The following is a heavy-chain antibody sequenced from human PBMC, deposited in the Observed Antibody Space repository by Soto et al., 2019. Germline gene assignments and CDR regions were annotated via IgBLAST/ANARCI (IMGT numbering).Heavy chain of an antibody. V-gene: IGHV4-39*01. J-gene: IGHJ4*02. CDR2: VYYSGST. Sequence: PSEILSLTCTVSGGSVSSSSYYWGWVRQPPGKGLEWIGSVYYSGSTYYNPSLESRVTISVDKSKNQFSLKLTSLSAADTAVYYCGRLEGMATISYYFDYWGQGALVNVSS. D-gene: IGHD2-8*01. CDR1: GGSVSSSSYY. CDR3: GRLEGMATISYYFDY.